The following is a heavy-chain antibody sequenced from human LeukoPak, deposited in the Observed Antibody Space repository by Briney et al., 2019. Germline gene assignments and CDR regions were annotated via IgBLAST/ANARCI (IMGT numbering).Heavy chain of an antibody. CDR2: IYYSGNT. V-gene: IGHV4-39*01. D-gene: IGHD3/OR15-3a*01. CDR1: GGSISSRSYY. Sequence: SETLSLTCTVSGGSISSRSYYWGWIRQPPGKGLEWIGSIYYSGNTYYNASLKSQVSISIDTSKNRFSLKLTSVTAADTAVYYCARQTGSGLFILPGGQGTLVTVSS. J-gene: IGHJ4*02. CDR3: ARQTGSGLFILP.